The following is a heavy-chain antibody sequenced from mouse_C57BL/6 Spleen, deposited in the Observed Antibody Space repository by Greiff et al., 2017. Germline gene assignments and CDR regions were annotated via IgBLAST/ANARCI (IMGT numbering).Heavy chain of an antibody. V-gene: IGHV1-52*01. CDR3: AREGSSLYYFDY. CDR2: IDPSDSET. Sequence: QVQLKQPGAELVRPGSSVKLSCKASGYTFTSYWMHWVKQRPIQGLEWIGNIDPSDSETHYNQKFKDKATLTVDKSSSTAYMQLSSLTSEDSAVYYCAREGSSLYYFDYWGQGTTLTVSS. D-gene: IGHD1-1*01. J-gene: IGHJ2*01. CDR1: GYTFTSYW.